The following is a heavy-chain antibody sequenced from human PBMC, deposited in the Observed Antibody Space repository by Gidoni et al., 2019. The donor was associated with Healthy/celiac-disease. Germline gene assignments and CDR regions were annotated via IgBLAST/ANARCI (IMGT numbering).Heavy chain of an antibody. V-gene: IGHV4-34*01. Sequence: QVQLQQWGAGLLKPSETLSLTCAVYGGSFSGYYWSWIRQPPGNGLEWIGEINHSGSTNYNPSLKSRVTISVDTSKNQFSLKLSSVTAADTAVYYCARAMYYGSGSYYAYYYYYYGMDVWGQGTTVTVSS. CDR2: INHSGST. CDR1: GGSFSGYY. CDR3: ARAMYYGSGSYYAYYYYYYGMDV. J-gene: IGHJ6*02. D-gene: IGHD3-10*01.